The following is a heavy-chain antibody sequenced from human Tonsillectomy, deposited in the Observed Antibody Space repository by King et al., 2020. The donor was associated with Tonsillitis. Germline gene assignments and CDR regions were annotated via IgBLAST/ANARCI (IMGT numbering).Heavy chain of an antibody. J-gene: IGHJ6*02. CDR2: MNPNSGNT. D-gene: IGHD6-19*01. Sequence: QLVQSGAEVKKPGASVKVSCEASGYTFTSYDINWVRQATGQGLEWMGSMNPNSGNTAYAQKFQGRVTMTRNTSISTAYMELSSLRSEDTAVYYCARGVDSSGWRDYYYYGMDVGGQGTTDTVSS. V-gene: IGHV1-8*01. CDR3: ARGVDSSGWRDYYYYGMDV. CDR1: GYTFTSYD.